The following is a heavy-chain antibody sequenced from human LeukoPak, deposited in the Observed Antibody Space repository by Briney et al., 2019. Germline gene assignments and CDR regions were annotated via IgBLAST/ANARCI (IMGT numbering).Heavy chain of an antibody. D-gene: IGHD3-3*01. Sequence: ASVKVSCKASGGTFSSYAISWVRQAPGQGLEWMGGIIPIFGTANYAQKFQGRVTITADESTSTAYMELSSLRSEDTAVYYCARVIRFLEWLPNYYYYMDVWGKGTTVTVSS. J-gene: IGHJ6*03. V-gene: IGHV1-69*13. CDR1: GGTFSSYA. CDR3: ARVIRFLEWLPNYYYYMDV. CDR2: IIPIFGTA.